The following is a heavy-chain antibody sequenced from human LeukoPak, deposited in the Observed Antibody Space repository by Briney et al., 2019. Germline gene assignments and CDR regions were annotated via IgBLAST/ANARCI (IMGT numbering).Heavy chain of an antibody. D-gene: IGHD3-22*01. CDR3: ARDRNYYDSSGYYQSFDY. CDR1: GGSFSGYY. CDR2: INRSGST. V-gene: IGHV4-34*01. J-gene: IGHJ4*02. Sequence: PSETLSLTCAVYGGSFSGYYWSWIRQPPGKGLEWIGEINRSGSTNYNPSLKSRVTISVDTSKNQFSLKLSSVTAADTAVYYCARDRNYYDSSGYYQSFDYWGQGTLVTVSS.